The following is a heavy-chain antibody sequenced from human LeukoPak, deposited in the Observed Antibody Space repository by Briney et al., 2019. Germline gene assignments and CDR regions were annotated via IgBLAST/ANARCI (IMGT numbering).Heavy chain of an antibody. Sequence: PSETLSLTCAVYGGSFSGYYWSRIRQPPGKGLEWIGEINHSGSTNYNPSLKSRVTISVDTSKNQFSLKLSSVTAADTAVYYCALESYSSSSGRVDYWGQGTLVTVSS. D-gene: IGHD6-6*01. CDR1: GGSFSGYY. V-gene: IGHV4-34*01. CDR2: INHSGST. J-gene: IGHJ4*02. CDR3: ALESYSSSSGRVDY.